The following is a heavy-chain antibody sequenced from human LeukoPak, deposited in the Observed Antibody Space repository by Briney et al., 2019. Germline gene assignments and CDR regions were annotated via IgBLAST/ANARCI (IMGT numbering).Heavy chain of an antibody. CDR2: IKEDGSEM. CDR1: GFTFSRYW. J-gene: IGHJ4*02. Sequence: PGGSLRLSCEASGFTFSRYWMSWVRQAPGKGLEWVANIKEDGSEMYCVDSVKGRFTISRDNAKNSLYLQMNSLGAEDTAVYYCAREGNYNSDNWGQGTLVTVSS. V-gene: IGHV3-7*01. CDR3: AREGNYNSDN. D-gene: IGHD4-11*01.